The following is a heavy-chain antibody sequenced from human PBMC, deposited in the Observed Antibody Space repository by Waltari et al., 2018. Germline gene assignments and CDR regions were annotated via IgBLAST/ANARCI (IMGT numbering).Heavy chain of an antibody. D-gene: IGHD3-3*01. CDR3: ARVTTPITIFGVVIGRNYGMDV. CDR2: INAGNGNT. Sequence: QVQLVQSGAEVKKPGASVKVSCKASGYTFTSYAMHWVRQAPGQRLEGMGWINAGNGNTKYSQKFQGRVTITRDTSASTAYMELSSLRSEDTAVYYCARVTTPITIFGVVIGRNYGMDVWGQGTTVTVSS. V-gene: IGHV1-3*01. CDR1: GYTFTSYA. J-gene: IGHJ6*02.